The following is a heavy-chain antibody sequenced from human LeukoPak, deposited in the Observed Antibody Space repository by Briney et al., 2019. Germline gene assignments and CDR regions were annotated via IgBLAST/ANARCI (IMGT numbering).Heavy chain of an antibody. V-gene: IGHV4-39*07. J-gene: IGHJ4*02. Sequence: SETLSLTCTVSGGSILSSSYYWGWIRQPPGKGLEWIGSIYYSGNTDYNPSLKSRVTISVETSKNQFSLKLSSVTAADTAVYYCARGGWTGEWEFWGQGTLVSVSS. D-gene: IGHD3/OR15-3a*01. CDR2: IYYSGNT. CDR1: GGSILSSSYY. CDR3: ARGGWTGEWEF.